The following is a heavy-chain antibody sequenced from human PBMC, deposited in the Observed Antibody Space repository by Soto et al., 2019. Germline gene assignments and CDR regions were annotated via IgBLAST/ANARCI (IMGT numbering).Heavy chain of an antibody. CDR3: ARGYCTTTICDPWFDP. D-gene: IGHD2-2*01. CDR2: IYPGDSDT. CDR1: GYSFTSYW. Sequence: PGESLKISCTGVGYSFTSYWIGWVPQMPGKGLEWMGIIYPGDSDTRYSPSFQGQVTISADKSITTAYLQWSSLKASDTAMYYCARGYCTTTICDPWFDPWGQGTLVTVSS. V-gene: IGHV5-51*01. J-gene: IGHJ5*02.